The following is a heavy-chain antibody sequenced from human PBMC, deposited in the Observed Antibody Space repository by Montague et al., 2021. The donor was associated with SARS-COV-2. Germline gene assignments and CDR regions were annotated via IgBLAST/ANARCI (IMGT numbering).Heavy chain of an antibody. D-gene: IGHD3-9*01. CDR2: IDWDDDK. V-gene: IGHV2-70*11. Sequence: PALVKPTQTLTLTCTFSGFSLSTSGMCVSWIRQPPGEALEWLARIDWDDDKYYSTSLKTRLTISKGTSKNQVVLTMTNMDPVDTATYYCARGYYDILTGYLDAFDIWGQGTMVTVSS. CDR3: ARGYYDILTGYLDAFDI. J-gene: IGHJ3*02. CDR1: GFSLSTSGMC.